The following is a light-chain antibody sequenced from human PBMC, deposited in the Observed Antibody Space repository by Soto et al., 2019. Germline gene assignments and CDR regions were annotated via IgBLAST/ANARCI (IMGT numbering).Light chain of an antibody. J-gene: IGKJ1*01. V-gene: IGKV1-6*01. CDR2: VAS. CDR3: LQEYNYPWT. Sequence: IQMTQSPSSLSESVGDRVPITCRASRYIRTDVSWYQQRPGQAPKVLIYVASHLQSGVPSRFSGSGYGTDFSLTISRLQPEDVATYYCLQEYNYPWTFGQGTKLEI. CDR1: RYIRTD.